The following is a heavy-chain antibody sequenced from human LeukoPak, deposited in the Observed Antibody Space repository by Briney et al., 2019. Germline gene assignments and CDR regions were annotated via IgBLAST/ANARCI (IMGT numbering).Heavy chain of an antibody. CDR1: GFTFSSYA. CDR2: ISYDGSNT. CDR3: AKEGYCSGSSCYRAPTGGMDV. Sequence: GGSLRLSCAASGFTFSSYAMHWVRQTPETPGKGLEWVAHISYDGSNTYYADSVKGRFTISRDNSKNTLYLEMNSLRAEDTAVYYCAKEGYCSGSSCYRAPTGGMDVWGQGTTVTVS. J-gene: IGHJ6*02. D-gene: IGHD2-15*01. V-gene: IGHV3-30-3*01.